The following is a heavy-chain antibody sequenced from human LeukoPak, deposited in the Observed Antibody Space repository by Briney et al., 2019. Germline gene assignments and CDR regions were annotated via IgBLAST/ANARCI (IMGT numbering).Heavy chain of an antibody. CDR1: GYTLTDHY. CDR3: AREEIAYTSSPNSYYYYYMDV. CDR2: INPNNGGT. D-gene: IGHD6-6*01. V-gene: IGHV1-2*02. J-gene: IGHJ6*03. Sequence: ASVKVSRKASGYTLTDHYMHWVRQAPGQGLEWMGWINPNNGGTYYSQKFQGRVTVTWDTSISTAYMELHSLRSDDTAVYFCAREEIAYTSSPNSYYYYYMDVWGKGTMVTVSS.